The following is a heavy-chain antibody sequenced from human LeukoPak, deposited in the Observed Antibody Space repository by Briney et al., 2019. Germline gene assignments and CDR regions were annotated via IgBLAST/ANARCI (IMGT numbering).Heavy chain of an antibody. CDR2: IYYSGTT. CDR3: ASSPTVTIPFDP. J-gene: IGHJ5*02. V-gene: IGHV4-59*12. CDR1: GGSISDYY. Sequence: PSETLSLTRTVSGGSISDYYWSWIRQSPGKGLEWIGYIYYSGTTNYNPSLKSRVTISVDTSKNQFSLKLSSVTAADTAVYYCASSPTVTIPFDPWGQGTLVTVSS. D-gene: IGHD4-11*01.